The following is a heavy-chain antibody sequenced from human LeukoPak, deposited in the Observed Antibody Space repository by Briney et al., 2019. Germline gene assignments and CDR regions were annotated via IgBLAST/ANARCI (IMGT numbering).Heavy chain of an antibody. J-gene: IGHJ4*02. D-gene: IGHD2-15*01. V-gene: IGHV4-59*12. Sequence: SETLSLTCTVSGGSISSYYWSWIRQPPGKGLEWIGYIYYSGSTNYNPSLKSRVTISVDTSKNQFSLKLSSVTAADTAVYYCASKYCSGDSCYNFDYWGQGTLVTVSS. CDR3: ASKYCSGDSCYNFDY. CDR1: GGSISSYY. CDR2: IYYSGST.